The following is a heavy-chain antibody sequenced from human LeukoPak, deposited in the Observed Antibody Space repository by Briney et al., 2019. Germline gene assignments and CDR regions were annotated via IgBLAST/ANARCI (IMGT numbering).Heavy chain of an antibody. CDR3: ATPSAPYYYGSGINDC. J-gene: IGHJ4*02. Sequence: GASVKVSCKASGYTFTCYAMHWVRQAPGQRLAWMGWINAGNGNTKYSQKLQGRVTITRHTSASTAYMELSSLISEDTAVYYCATPSAPYYYGSGINDCWGQGTLVTVSS. D-gene: IGHD3-10*01. CDR1: GYTFTCYA. CDR2: INAGNGNT. V-gene: IGHV1-3*01.